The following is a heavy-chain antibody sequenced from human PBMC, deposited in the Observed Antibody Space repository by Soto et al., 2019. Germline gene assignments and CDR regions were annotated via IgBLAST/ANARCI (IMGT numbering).Heavy chain of an antibody. CDR3: AKQLRGSGWYPLDS. CDR1: GFTFSSYG. Sequence: PGGSLRLSCAASGFTFSSYGMHWVRQAPGKGLEWVSVISYDGSNKYYADSVKGRFTVSRDNSNNTLYLEMNSLRTEDTAVYYCAKQLRGSGWYPLDSWGQGTPVTVSS. CDR2: ISYDGSNK. D-gene: IGHD6-19*01. V-gene: IGHV3-30*18. J-gene: IGHJ4*02.